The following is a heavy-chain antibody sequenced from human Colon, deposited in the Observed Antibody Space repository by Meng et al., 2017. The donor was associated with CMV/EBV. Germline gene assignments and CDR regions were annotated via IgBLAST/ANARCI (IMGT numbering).Heavy chain of an antibody. V-gene: IGHV1-8*01. D-gene: IGHD3-22*01. J-gene: IGHJ4*02. CDR3: ARSQAREVVDSSGPCYSRPIDN. Sequence: ASVKVSCKASGYSFNTYDITWVRQARGQGLERMGWMNPNGGTVRYARKFQGRVTMTRDTSINTSYMELSSLNSEDTAVYYCARSQAREVVDSSGPCYSRPIDNWGQGTLVTVSS. CDR2: MNPNGGTV. CDR1: GYSFNTYD.